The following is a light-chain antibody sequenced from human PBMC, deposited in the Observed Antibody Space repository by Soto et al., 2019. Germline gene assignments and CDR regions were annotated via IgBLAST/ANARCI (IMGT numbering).Light chain of an antibody. J-gene: IGLJ3*02. Sequence: SYELTQPPSVSVASGQTAKISCGESNIGFKSVHWYHQKPGQAPVLVVYDDSDRPSGIPERFSGSNIGNTATLTISRVEAGDEADYYCQVWDSSSDHPVFGGGTKLTVL. CDR2: DDS. CDR3: QVWDSSSDHPV. V-gene: IGLV3-21*02. CDR1: NIGFKS.